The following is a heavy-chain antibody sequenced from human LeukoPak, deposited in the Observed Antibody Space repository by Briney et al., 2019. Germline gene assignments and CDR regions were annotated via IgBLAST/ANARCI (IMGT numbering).Heavy chain of an antibody. CDR1: GYTFTNYG. Sequence: GASVKVSCKASGYTFTNYGISWVRQAPGQGPEWMGWISTYNGNTNYAQKLQGRVTMTTDTSTSTAYMELRSLRSDDTAVYYCARESCSGGSCYSSYYYYYYMDVWGKGTTVTVSS. D-gene: IGHD2-15*01. CDR3: ARESCSGGSCYSSYYYYYYMDV. V-gene: IGHV1-18*01. J-gene: IGHJ6*03. CDR2: ISTYNGNT.